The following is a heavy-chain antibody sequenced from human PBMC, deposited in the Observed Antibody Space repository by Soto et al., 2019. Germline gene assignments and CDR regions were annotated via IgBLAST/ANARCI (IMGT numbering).Heavy chain of an antibody. CDR1: GGTFSRHA. CDR3: AREWGYDSSDYYYAY. D-gene: IGHD3-22*01. Sequence: QVQLVQSGAEVRKPGSSVKVSCKASGGTFSRHAISWVRQAPGQGLEWMGGIIPIFGTANHAQKFQGRVTIIADESTSTAYMELSSLRSEDTAIYYCAREWGYDSSDYYYAYWGQGTLVIVSS. CDR2: IIPIFGTA. V-gene: IGHV1-69*01. J-gene: IGHJ4*02.